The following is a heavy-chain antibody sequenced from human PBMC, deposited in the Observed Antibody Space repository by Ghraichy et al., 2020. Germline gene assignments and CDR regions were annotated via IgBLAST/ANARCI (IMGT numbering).Heavy chain of an antibody. CDR2: IYNIGTT. CDR3: ARGSDGYRFDP. D-gene: IGHD5-24*01. CDR1: GGSISTYH. Sequence: ESLNISCSVSGGSISTYHWTWIRQPPGRALEYIGYIYNIGTTFYNPSLQSRVTISVDTSKNQFSLRLSSVTAADTAVYYCARGSDGYRFDPWGQGTLVTVSS. V-gene: IGHV4-59*01. J-gene: IGHJ5*02.